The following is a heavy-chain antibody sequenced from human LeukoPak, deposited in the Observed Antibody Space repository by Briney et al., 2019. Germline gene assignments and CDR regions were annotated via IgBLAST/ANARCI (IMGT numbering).Heavy chain of an antibody. Sequence: GGSLRLSCAASGFTVSSNYMSWVRQAPGKGLEWVSVIHSGGTTYYADSVKGRFTISRDNSKNTLYLQMNSLGAEDTAVYYCASGDYAGYFDYWGQGTLVTVSS. V-gene: IGHV3-53*01. J-gene: IGHJ4*02. D-gene: IGHD4-17*01. CDR2: IHSGGTT. CDR1: GFTVSSNY. CDR3: ASGDYAGYFDY.